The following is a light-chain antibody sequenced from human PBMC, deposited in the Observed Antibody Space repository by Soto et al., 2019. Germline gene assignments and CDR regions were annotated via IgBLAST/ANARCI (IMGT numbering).Light chain of an antibody. CDR1: SSDVGGYNY. CDR3: SSHTSGDTQV. J-gene: IGLJ1*01. V-gene: IGLV2-8*01. Sequence: QSVLTQPPSASGSPGQSVTISCTGTSSDVGGYNYVSWYQQHPGKAPKLMIYEVSKRPSGVPDRFSGSKSGNTVSLTVSGLQAEDEADYYCSSHTSGDTQVFGSGTKVTVL. CDR2: EVS.